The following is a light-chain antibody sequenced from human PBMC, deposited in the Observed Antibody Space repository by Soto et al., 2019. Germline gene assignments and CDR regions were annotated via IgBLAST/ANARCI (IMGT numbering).Light chain of an antibody. Sequence: DIQMTQSPSSLSASVGDRVTITCRASQGIRNYLAWYQQKPGKVPKLLMYDASTLHSGVPSRFSGSGSGTDFNLTISSLQPEDVATYYCQNFTSVPLTFGGGTKVEIK. J-gene: IGKJ4*01. CDR1: QGIRNY. V-gene: IGKV1-27*01. CDR3: QNFTSVPLT. CDR2: DAS.